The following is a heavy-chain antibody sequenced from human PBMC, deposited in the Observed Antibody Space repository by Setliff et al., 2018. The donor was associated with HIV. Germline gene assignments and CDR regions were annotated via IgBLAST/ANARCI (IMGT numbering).Heavy chain of an antibody. Sequence: GSLRLSCSASGFTFSGSAIHWVRQASGKGLEWLGRIKTKPSNYATAYGESVRGRFTISRDDSHNTAYLQMTSLRIEDTAVYYCARELYGGNSRPFDYWGQGALVTVSS. D-gene: IGHD2-21*02. J-gene: IGHJ4*02. CDR2: IKTKPSNYAT. CDR1: GFTFSGSA. CDR3: ARELYGGNSRPFDY. V-gene: IGHV3-73*01.